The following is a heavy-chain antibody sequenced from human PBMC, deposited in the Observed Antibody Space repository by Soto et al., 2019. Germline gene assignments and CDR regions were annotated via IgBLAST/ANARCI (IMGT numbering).Heavy chain of an antibody. CDR3: ARGGSYYAH. CDR1: GNTHTIYF. CDR2: INSVSGGT. V-gene: IGHV1-2*02. J-gene: IGHJ4*02. Sequence: QVQLVQSGAEVKQPGASVRVSCKASGNTHTIYFIHWLRHAPGQGLEWMGWINSVSGGTNYAPRCRGRVSMTRDTSSATAFMDLSGLRSDDTSVYYCARGGSYYAHWGQGTLVTVSS. D-gene: IGHD3-16*01.